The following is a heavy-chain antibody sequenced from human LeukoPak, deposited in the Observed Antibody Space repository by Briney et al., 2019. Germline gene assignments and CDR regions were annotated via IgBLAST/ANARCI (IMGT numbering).Heavy chain of an antibody. CDR2: ISYDGSNK. CDR1: GFTFSSYG. CDR3: AIALGAMIVNWFDP. D-gene: IGHD3-22*01. V-gene: IGHV3-30*03. J-gene: IGHJ5*02. Sequence: GGSLRLSCAASGFTFSSYGMHWVRQAPGKGLEWVAVISYDGSNKYYADSVKGRFTISRDNSKNTLYLQMNSLRSEDTAVYYCAIALGAMIVNWFDPWGQGTLVTVSS.